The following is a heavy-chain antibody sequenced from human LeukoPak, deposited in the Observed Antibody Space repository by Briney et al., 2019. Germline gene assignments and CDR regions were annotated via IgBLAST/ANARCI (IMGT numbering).Heavy chain of an antibody. V-gene: IGHV4-59*08. CDR2: IYYSGST. Sequence: SETRPLTCTVSGGSISSYSWSWIRQPPGKGLEWIGYIYYSGSTTYNRSLKSRVTMSLDTSENQFSLKLRSVTAADTAVYYCARQAIFGVAIDYWGQGTLVTVSS. CDR3: ARQAIFGVAIDY. J-gene: IGHJ4*02. D-gene: IGHD3-3*01. CDR1: GGSISSYS.